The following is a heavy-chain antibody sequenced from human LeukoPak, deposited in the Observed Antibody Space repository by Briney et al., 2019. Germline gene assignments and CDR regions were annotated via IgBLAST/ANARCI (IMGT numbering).Heavy chain of an antibody. D-gene: IGHD2-2*01. CDR1: GFTLARYT. J-gene: IGHJ4*02. V-gene: IGHV3-43*01. CDR2: INWDGGST. Sequence: GSLRLSCAASGFTLARYTMHWVRQTPGKGLEWVSLINWDGGSTYYADSVKGRFTISRDNSKNSLFLHMNSLRTEDTAFYYCARDVGCSSTTCYPDYWGQGTLVTVSS. CDR3: ARDVGCSSTTCYPDY.